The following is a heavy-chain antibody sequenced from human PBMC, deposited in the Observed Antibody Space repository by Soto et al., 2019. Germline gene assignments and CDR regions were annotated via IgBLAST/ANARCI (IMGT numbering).Heavy chain of an antibody. CDR2: INPYNGNT. V-gene: IGHV1-18*01. D-gene: IGHD3-10*01. Sequence: QVQLVQSGAEVKKPGASVKVSCKASGYTFSSNGISWVRQAPGQGLEWMGWINPYNGNTNSAQKLQGRVTLTTDTSTSKEYMELRSLRADGTAVYYCARFPAVLLWSGEFQAFDIWGQGTMVTVSS. J-gene: IGHJ3*02. CDR3: ARFPAVLLWSGEFQAFDI. CDR1: GYTFSSNG.